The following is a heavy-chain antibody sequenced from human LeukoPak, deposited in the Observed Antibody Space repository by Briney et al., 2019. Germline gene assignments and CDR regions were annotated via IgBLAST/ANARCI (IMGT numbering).Heavy chain of an antibody. J-gene: IGHJ5*02. CDR2: IYTSGST. V-gene: IGHV4-4*07. D-gene: IGHD1-26*01. CDR3: ARKVGATDSNWFDP. CDR1: GGSISSYY. Sequence: SETLSLTCTVSGGSISSYYWSWIRQPAGKGLEWVGRIYTSGSTNYNPSLKSRVTISVDTSKNQFSLKLSSVTAADTAVYYCARKVGATDSNWFDPWGQGTLVTVSS.